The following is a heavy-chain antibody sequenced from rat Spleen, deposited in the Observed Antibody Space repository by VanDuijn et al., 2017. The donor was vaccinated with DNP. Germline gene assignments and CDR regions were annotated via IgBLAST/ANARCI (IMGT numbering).Heavy chain of an antibody. CDR3: TRGGTGRDY. CDR1: GFSLTSYA. J-gene: IGHJ2*01. Sequence: QVRLRESGPGLVQPSHTLSLTCTVSGFSLTSYAVSWVRQPPVKGLEWIAAISSGGSTYYNSALKSRLSISRDTSKSQVFLKRNSLQTEDTAIYFCTRGGTGRDYWGQGVMVTVAS. V-gene: IGHV2S12*01. CDR2: ISSGGST. D-gene: IGHD5-1*01.